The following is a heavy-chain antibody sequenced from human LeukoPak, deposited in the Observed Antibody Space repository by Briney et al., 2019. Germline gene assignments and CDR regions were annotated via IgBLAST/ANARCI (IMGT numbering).Heavy chain of an antibody. CDR2: INHSGST. J-gene: IGHJ4*02. CDR1: GGSFSGYY. V-gene: IGHV4-34*01. CDR3: AGHIVATTFGY. Sequence: KPSETLSLTCAVYGGSFSGYYWSWIRQPPGKGLEWIGEINHSGSTNYNPSLKSRVTISVDTSKNQFSLKLSSVTAADTAVYYCAGHIVATTFGYWGQGTLVTVSS. D-gene: IGHD5-12*01.